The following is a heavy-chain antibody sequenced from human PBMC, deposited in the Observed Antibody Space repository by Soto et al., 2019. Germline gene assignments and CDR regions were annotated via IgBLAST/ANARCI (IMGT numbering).Heavy chain of an antibody. Sequence: SETLSLTCTVSGDSISSYYWNWIRQPPGKGLERIGYIYDSGSTNYNPSLKSRVTISVDTSKNQFSLKLSPVTAADTAVYYCAGSMLRGLIFFDYWAQGTLVTVS. CDR2: IYDSGST. CDR3: AGSMLRGLIFFDY. D-gene: IGHD3-10*01. CDR1: GDSISSYY. V-gene: IGHV4-59*08. J-gene: IGHJ4*02.